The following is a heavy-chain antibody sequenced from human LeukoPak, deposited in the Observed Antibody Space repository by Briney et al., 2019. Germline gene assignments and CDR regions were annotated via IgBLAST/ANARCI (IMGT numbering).Heavy chain of an antibody. J-gene: IGHJ4*02. CDR3: ARRNYYDSSAYYGL. Sequence: SETLSLTCTVSGGSISGYHWIWIRQPPGKGLEWIGYIYYSGSTNYNPSLKSRVTISVDTSKNQFSLKLSSVTAADTAVYYCARRNYYDSSAYYGLWGQGTLVAVSS. V-gene: IGHV4-59*08. D-gene: IGHD3-22*01. CDR2: IYYSGST. CDR1: GGSISGYH.